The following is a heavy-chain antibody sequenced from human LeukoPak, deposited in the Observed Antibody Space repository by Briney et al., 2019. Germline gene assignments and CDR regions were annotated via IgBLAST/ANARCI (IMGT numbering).Heavy chain of an antibody. CDR2: IYPGDSDT. CDR1: GYSFTSYW. CDR3: ARSHCSGDCYSEAFDI. Sequence: GESLKISCKGSGYSFTSYWIGWVRQMPGKGLEWMGIIYPGDSDTRYSPSFQGQVTISADKSISTAYLQWSSLKASDTAMYYCARSHCSGDCYSEAFDIWGQGTMVTVSS. V-gene: IGHV5-51*01. D-gene: IGHD2-21*02. J-gene: IGHJ3*02.